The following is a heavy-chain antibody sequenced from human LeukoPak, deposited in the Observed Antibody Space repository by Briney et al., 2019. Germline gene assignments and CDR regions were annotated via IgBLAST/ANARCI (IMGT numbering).Heavy chain of an antibody. CDR1: GGSFSGYY. CDR3: ARVGRPYLIWSGYDG. D-gene: IGHD3-3*01. J-gene: IGHJ4*02. CDR2: INHSGST. Sequence: PSETLSLTCAVYGGSFSGYYWSWIRQPPGKELEWIGEINHSGSTNYNPSLKSRVTISVDTSKNQFSLKLSSVTAADMAVYYCARVGRPYLIWSGYDGWGQGTLVTVSS. V-gene: IGHV4-34*01.